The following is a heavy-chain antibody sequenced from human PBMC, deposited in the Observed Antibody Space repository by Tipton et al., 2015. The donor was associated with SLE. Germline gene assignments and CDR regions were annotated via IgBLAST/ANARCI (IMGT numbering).Heavy chain of an antibody. CDR3: ARDGIIPAAGFDY. CDR1: GYTFTSYG. Sequence: QVQLVQSGAEVKKPGASVKVSCKASGYTFTSYGISWVRQAPGQGLEWMGWISAYNGNTNYAQKFQGRVTMTRDTSTSTVYMELNSLRSEDTAVYYCARDGIIPAAGFDYWGQGTLVTVSS. CDR2: ISAYNGNT. V-gene: IGHV1-18*01. J-gene: IGHJ4*02. D-gene: IGHD6-13*01.